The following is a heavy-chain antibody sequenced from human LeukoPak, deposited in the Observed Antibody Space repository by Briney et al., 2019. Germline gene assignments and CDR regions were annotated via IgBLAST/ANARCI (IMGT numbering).Heavy chain of an antibody. CDR3: ARPRDGYNYGGFDY. V-gene: IGHV4-34*01. D-gene: IGHD5-24*01. Sequence: SETLSLTCAVYGGSLSGYYWSWIRQPPGKGLEWIGEINHSGSTNYNPSLKSRVTISVDTSKNQFSLKLSSVTAADTAVYYCARPRDGYNYGGFDYWGQGVLVTVSS. J-gene: IGHJ4*02. CDR1: GGSLSGYY. CDR2: INHSGST.